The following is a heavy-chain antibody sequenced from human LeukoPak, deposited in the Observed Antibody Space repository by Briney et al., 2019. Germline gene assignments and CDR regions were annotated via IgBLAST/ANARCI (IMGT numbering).Heavy chain of an antibody. CDR2: INHSGST. D-gene: IGHD5-18*01. CDR1: GGSFSGYY. J-gene: IGHJ4*02. CDR3: ARHLPPRGYSYGARLYYFDY. Sequence: SETLSLXCAVYGGSFSGYYWSWIRQPPGKGLEWIGEINHSGSTNYNPSLKSRVTISVDTSKNQFSLKLSSVTAADTAVYYCARHLPPRGYSYGARLYYFDYWGQGTLVTVSS. V-gene: IGHV4-34*01.